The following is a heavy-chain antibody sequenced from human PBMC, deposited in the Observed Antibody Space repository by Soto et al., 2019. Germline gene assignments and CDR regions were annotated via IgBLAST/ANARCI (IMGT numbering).Heavy chain of an antibody. V-gene: IGHV1-3*01. D-gene: IGHD1-7*01. CDR2: INAGNGNT. CDR1: GYTFTSYA. CDR3: AREDWNYNNWFDP. J-gene: IGHJ5*02. Sequence: QVQLVQSGAEVKKPGASVKVSCKASGYTFTSYAMHWVRQAPEQRLEWMGWINAGNGNTKYSQKFQGRVTITRDTSASTAYMELSSLRSEDTAVYYCAREDWNYNNWFDPWGQGTLVTVSS.